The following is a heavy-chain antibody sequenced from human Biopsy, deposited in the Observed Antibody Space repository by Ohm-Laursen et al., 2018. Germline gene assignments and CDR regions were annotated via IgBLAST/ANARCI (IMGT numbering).Heavy chain of an antibody. Sequence: SQTLSLTCPVYGGSFSDSYWSWIRQPPGKGLEWIGEINHSGRTNYNPSLKSRVTISVDTSKNQFSLKVRSVTAADTAVYYCVRGVDYYDPYHYYALDVWGQGTTVTVSS. V-gene: IGHV4-34*01. J-gene: IGHJ6*02. CDR1: GGSFSDSY. CDR2: INHSGRT. CDR3: VRGVDYYDPYHYYALDV. D-gene: IGHD3-22*01.